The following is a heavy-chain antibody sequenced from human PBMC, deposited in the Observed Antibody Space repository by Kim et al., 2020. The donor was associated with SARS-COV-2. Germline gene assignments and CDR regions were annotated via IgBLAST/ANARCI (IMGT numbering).Heavy chain of an antibody. V-gene: IGHV4-31*03. CDR2: IYYSGST. D-gene: IGHD5-12*01. J-gene: IGHJ4*02. CDR3: AREVNRDGYNLPYFDY. Sequence: SETLSLTCTVSGGSISSGGYYWSWIRQHPGKGLEWIGYIYYSGSTYYNPSLKSRVTISVDTSKNQFSLKLSSVTAADTAVYYCAREVNRDGYNLPYFDYWGQGTLVTVSS. CDR1: GGSISSGGYY.